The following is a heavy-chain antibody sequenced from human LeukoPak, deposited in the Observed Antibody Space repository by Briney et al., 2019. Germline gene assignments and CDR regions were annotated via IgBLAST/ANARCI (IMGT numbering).Heavy chain of an antibody. CDR3: ARVNINNWHSCDY. V-gene: IGHV4-4*02. CDR1: GGSISSNNW. Sequence: SETLSLTCAVSGGSISSNNWWGWVRQPPGKGLEWIGEIYHSGSPNYNPSLKSRVTISVDKSRNHFSLNLSSVTAADTAVYYCARVNINNWHSCDYWGQGALVTVSS. J-gene: IGHJ4*02. D-gene: IGHD1-1*01. CDR2: IYHSGSP.